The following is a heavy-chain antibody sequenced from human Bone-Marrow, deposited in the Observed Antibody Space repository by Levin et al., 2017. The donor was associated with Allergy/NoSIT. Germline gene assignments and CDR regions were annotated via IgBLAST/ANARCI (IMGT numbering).Heavy chain of an antibody. CDR3: ARGGPSWDYFDY. V-gene: IGHV4-59*08. CDR2: IYSSGNT. CDR1: GGSISSYY. Sequence: SESLSLTCTVSGGSISSYYWSWIRQPPGKGLEWIGYIYSSGNTNYNPSLKSRVTMSVDTSKNQFSLKLTSVTAADTAVYYCARGGPSWDYFDYWGQGALVTVSS. D-gene: IGHD3-16*01. J-gene: IGHJ4*02.